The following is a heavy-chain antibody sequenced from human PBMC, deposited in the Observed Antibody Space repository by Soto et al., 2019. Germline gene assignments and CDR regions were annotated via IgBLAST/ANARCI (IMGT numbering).Heavy chain of an antibody. Sequence: GGSLRLSCAASGFTFSSYGMHWVRQAPGKGLEWVAVISYDGSNKYYADSVKGRFTISRDNSKNTLYLQMNSLRAEDTAVYYCAKDLSRDSYGDYVDFQHWGQGTLVTVSS. V-gene: IGHV3-30*18. CDR2: ISYDGSNK. CDR3: AKDLSRDSYGDYVDFQH. J-gene: IGHJ1*01. CDR1: GFTFSSYG. D-gene: IGHD4-17*01.